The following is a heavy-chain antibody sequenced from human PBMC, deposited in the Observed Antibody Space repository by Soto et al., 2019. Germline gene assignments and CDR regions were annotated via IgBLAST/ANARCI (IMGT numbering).Heavy chain of an antibody. Sequence: SETLSLTCTVSGGSISSYYWSWIRQPPGKGLEWIGYIYYSGSTNYNPSLKSRVTISVDTSKNQFSLKLSSVTAADTAVYYCARVLNYDFWSGYYGSDYFDYWGQGTLVTVSS. CDR1: GGSISSYY. D-gene: IGHD3-3*01. CDR3: ARVLNYDFWSGYYGSDYFDY. CDR2: IYYSGST. J-gene: IGHJ4*02. V-gene: IGHV4-59*01.